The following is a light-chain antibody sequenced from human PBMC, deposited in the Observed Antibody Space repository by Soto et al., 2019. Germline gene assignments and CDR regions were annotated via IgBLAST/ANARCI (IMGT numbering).Light chain of an antibody. CDR3: QTWGAGSVV. V-gene: IGLV4-69*02. CDR1: SGHSSYA. J-gene: IGLJ2*01. Sequence: QLVLTQSPSASASLGASVKRTCTLSSGHSSYAIAWHQQQPEKGPRYLMKLNSDGSHSKGDGIPDRFSGSSSGPERYLTISSLQSEDEADYYCQTWGAGSVVFGGGTKLTVL. CDR2: LNSDGSH.